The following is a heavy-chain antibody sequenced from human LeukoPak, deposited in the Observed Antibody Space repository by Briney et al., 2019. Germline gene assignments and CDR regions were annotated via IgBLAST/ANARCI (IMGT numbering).Heavy chain of an antibody. Sequence: SETLSLTCTVSGGSISSSSYYWGWIRQPPGKGLEWIGSIYYSGSAYYNPSLKGRVTISVDTSKNQFSLKLSSVTAADTAVYYCARLNQGVDYWGQGTLVTVSS. V-gene: IGHV4-39*01. D-gene: IGHD3-16*01. CDR2: IYYSGSA. CDR3: ARLNQGVDY. J-gene: IGHJ4*02. CDR1: GGSISSSSYY.